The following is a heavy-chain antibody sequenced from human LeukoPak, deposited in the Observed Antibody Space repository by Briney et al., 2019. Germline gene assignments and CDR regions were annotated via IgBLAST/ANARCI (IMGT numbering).Heavy chain of an antibody. CDR1: GYTFTGYY. CDR2: INPNSGGT. V-gene: IGHV1-2*02. J-gene: IGHJ5*02. Sequence: AASVNVSCKASGYTFTGYYMHWVRQAPGQGLAGMGWINPNSGGTNYAQKFQGRVTMTRDTSISTAYMELSRLRSDDTAVYYCAREGYSSSWYFGDTSNWFDPWGQGTLVTVSS. D-gene: IGHD6-13*01. CDR3: AREGYSSSWYFGDTSNWFDP.